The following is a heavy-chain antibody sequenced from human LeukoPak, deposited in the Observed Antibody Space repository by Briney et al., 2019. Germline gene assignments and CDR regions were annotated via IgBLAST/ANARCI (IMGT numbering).Heavy chain of an antibody. J-gene: IGHJ4*02. D-gene: IGHD3-10*01. CDR3: AREGYYGSGSPPSLYFDY. CDR1: GFTFRNYV. CDR2: TSSDLNVK. V-gene: IGHV3-30-3*01. Sequence: GGSLRLSCAASGFTFRNYVIHWVRQAPGKGLEWVAVTSSDLNVKLYADSVKGRFTISRDNSRSTLYLQTNSLRPEDTAIYYCAREGYYGSGSPPSLYFDYWGQGTPVTVSS.